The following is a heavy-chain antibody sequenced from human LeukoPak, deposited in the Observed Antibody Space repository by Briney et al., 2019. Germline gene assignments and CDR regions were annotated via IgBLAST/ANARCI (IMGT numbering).Heavy chain of an antibody. CDR3: ARERVVPAAIQYFQH. CDR2: IIPIFGTA. Sequence: SVKVSCKASGGTFSSYAISWVRQAPGQGLEWMGGIIPIFGTANYAQKFQGRVTITTDESTSTAYMELSSLRSEDTAVYYCARERVVPAAIQYFQHWGQGTLVTVSS. D-gene: IGHD2-2*02. CDR1: GGTFSSYA. V-gene: IGHV1-69*05. J-gene: IGHJ1*01.